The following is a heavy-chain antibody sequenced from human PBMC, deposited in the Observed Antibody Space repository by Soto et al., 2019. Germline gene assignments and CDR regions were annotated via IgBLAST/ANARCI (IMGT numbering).Heavy chain of an antibody. J-gene: IGHJ4*02. CDR2: IKRKNDGGTT. V-gene: IGHV3-15*07. CDR3: AADLPNWGAYAFDY. D-gene: IGHD7-27*01. Sequence: EVQLVESGGGLVEPGGSLILSCAASGFTFTNAWLNWVRQAPGKGLEWVGRIKRKNDGGTTDYAALVKGRFTISRDDAENTVYLQMNSLKTEDTAVYYCAADLPNWGAYAFDYWGQGTLVTVSS. CDR1: GFTFTNAW.